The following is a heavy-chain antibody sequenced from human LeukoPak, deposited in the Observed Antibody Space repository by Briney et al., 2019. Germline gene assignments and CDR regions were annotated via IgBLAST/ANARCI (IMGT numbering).Heavy chain of an antibody. CDR1: GFTFSSYW. V-gene: IGHV3-7*01. J-gene: IGHJ6*03. D-gene: IGHD3-10*01. CDR3: ARKSMVRGVIPPYYYYYMDV. CDR2: IKQDGSEK. Sequence: GGSLRLSCAASGFTFSSYWMSWVRQAPGKGLEWVANIKQDGSEKYYVDSVKGRFTISRDNAKNSLYLQMNSLRAEDTAVYYCARKSMVRGVIPPYYYYYMDVWGKGTTLTVSS.